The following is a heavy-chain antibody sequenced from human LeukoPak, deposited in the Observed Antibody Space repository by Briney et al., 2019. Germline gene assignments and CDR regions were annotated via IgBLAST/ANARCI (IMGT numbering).Heavy chain of an antibody. Sequence: SSETLSLTCTVSGGSISSYYWSWIRQTPGKGLEWIGYIYYTGSTNYNPSLKSRVTISVDTSKNQFSLKLSSVTAADTAVYYCARHSTSGWNWFDPWGQGTLVTVSS. CDR3: ARHSTSGWNWFDP. D-gene: IGHD6-19*01. CDR2: IYYTGST. CDR1: GGSISSYY. J-gene: IGHJ5*02. V-gene: IGHV4-59*08.